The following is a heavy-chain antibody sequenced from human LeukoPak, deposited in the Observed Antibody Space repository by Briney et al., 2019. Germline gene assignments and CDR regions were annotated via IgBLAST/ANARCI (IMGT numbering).Heavy chain of an antibody. CDR3: ARGQFTAFSSEVDY. Sequence: GASVKVSCKASGYTFTSYGISWVRQAPGQGLEWMGWISTYNGNTNYAQKLQGRVTMTTDTSTSTAYMELRSLGSDDTAVYYCARGQFTAFSSEVDYWGQGTLVTVSS. V-gene: IGHV1-18*01. J-gene: IGHJ4*02. CDR2: ISTYNGNT. CDR1: GYTFTSYG. D-gene: IGHD3-3*02.